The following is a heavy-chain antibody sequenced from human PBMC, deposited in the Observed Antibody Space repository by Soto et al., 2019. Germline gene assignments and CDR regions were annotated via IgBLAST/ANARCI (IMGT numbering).Heavy chain of an antibody. CDR1: GFTFSSYA. D-gene: IGHD5-18*01. Sequence: PGGSLRLSCATSGFTFSSYAMSWVRQAPGKGLEWVSAISGSGGSTYYADSVKGRFTISRDNSKNTLYLQMNSLRAEDTAVYYCARDLDTAMDPYYYYGMDVWGQGTTVTVSS. CDR3: ARDLDTAMDPYYYYGMDV. J-gene: IGHJ6*02. CDR2: ISGSGGST. V-gene: IGHV3-23*01.